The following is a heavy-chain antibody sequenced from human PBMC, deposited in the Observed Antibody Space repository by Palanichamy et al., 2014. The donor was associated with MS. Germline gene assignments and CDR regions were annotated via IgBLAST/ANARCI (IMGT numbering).Heavy chain of an antibody. V-gene: IGHV1-46*01. D-gene: IGHD1-26*01. J-gene: IGHJ4*02. CDR3: ARMRVGVTRRGHFDF. CDR1: GYTFSSFF. CDR2: ISPSGGST. Sequence: QVQLLQSGAAVKEPGAAVKVYCKTSGYTFSSFFIHWLRQAPGQGLEWMGMISPSGGSTSYPQRFQGRVTMTSDTSTSTVYMELKNLRFEDTAVYFCARMRVGVTRRGHFDFWGQGTQVTVSS.